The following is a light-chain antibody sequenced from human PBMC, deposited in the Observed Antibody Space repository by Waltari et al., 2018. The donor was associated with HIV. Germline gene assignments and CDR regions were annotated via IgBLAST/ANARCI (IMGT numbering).Light chain of an antibody. CDR3: QQYNDWPPLT. J-gene: IGKJ4*01. Sequence: EIVLTQSPATLSVSRGERVTLSCRASQSVTFNLAWYQQRPGQAPRLLIYGASTRATDIPARFRGSWSGTEFTLTISHLQSEDFAIYYCQQYNDWPPLTFGGGTKVEIK. V-gene: IGKV3D-15*01. CDR2: GAS. CDR1: QSVTFN.